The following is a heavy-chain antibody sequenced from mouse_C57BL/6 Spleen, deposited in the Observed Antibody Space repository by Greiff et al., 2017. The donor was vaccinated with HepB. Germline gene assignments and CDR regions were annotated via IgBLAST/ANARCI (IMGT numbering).Heavy chain of an antibody. CDR1: GFTFSDYY. D-gene: IGHD2-4*01. J-gene: IGHJ2*01. CDR2: INYDGSST. V-gene: IGHV5-16*01. CDR3: ARVGVYYDYDY. Sequence: DVQLVESEGGLVQPGSSMKLSCTASGFTFSDYYMAWVRQVPEKGLEWVANINYDGSSTYYLDSLKSRFIISRDNAKNILYLQMSSLKSEDTATYYCARVGVYYDYDYWGQGTTLTVSS.